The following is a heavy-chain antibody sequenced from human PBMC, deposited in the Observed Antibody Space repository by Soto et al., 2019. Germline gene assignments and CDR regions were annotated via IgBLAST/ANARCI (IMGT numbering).Heavy chain of an antibody. V-gene: IGHV4-59*01. CDR2: IYYSGST. J-gene: IGHJ4*02. D-gene: IGHD6-19*01. CDR1: GGSISSYY. CDR3: AREHSSGWIDY. Sequence: SETLSLTCTVSGGSISSYYWSWFRQPPGKGLEWIGYIYYSGSTNYNPSLQSRVTISVDTSKNQFSLKLSSVTAAATAVYYCAREHSSGWIDYWGQGALVTVSS.